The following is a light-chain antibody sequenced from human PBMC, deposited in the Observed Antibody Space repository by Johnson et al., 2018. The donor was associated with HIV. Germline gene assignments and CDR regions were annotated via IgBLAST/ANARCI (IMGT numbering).Light chain of an antibody. Sequence: QSVLTQPPSVSAAPGQKVTISCSGSSSNIGNNYVSWYQQVPRTAPKLLIYDNNKRPSGIPDRFSGSKSGTSATLGITGLQTGDEADYYCGTWDSILSGGVFGSGTKITVL. J-gene: IGLJ1*01. CDR2: DNN. V-gene: IGLV1-51*01. CDR3: GTWDSILSGGV. CDR1: SSNIGNNY.